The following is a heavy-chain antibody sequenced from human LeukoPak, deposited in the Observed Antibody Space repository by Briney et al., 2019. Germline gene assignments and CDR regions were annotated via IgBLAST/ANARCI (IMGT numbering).Heavy chain of an antibody. Sequence: SRTLSLTCAVSSGSISSSNWWSWVRQPPGKGLEWIGEIYHSGSTNYNPSLESRVTISVDKSRNHFSLKLSSVTAADTAVYYCARTKSYSSSWYSVWGQGTLVTVSS. V-gene: IGHV4-4*02. CDR1: SGSISSSNW. D-gene: IGHD6-13*01. CDR2: IYHSGST. J-gene: IGHJ4*02. CDR3: ARTKSYSSSWYSV.